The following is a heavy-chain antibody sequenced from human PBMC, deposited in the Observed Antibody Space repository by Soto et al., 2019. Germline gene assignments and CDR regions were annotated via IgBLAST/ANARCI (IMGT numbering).Heavy chain of an antibody. V-gene: IGHV4-39*01. CDR2: IYYSGST. Sequence: PSETLSLTCTVSGGSISSSSYYWGWIRQPPGKGLEWIGSIYYSGSTYYNPSLKSRVTISVDTSKNQFSLKLSSVTAADTAVYYCARLNYYYYYMDVWGKGTTVTVSS. CDR3: ARLNYYYYYMDV. J-gene: IGHJ6*03. CDR1: GGSISSSSYY.